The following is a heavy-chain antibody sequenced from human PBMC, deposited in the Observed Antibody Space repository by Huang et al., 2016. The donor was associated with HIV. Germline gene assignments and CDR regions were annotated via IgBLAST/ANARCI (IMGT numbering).Heavy chain of an antibody. J-gene: IGHJ6*02. CDR3: ATKADAMDV. CDR1: TGTFSAYW. D-gene: IGHD2-8*01. Sequence: LVESGGGLVRPGGSLRLSCAGSTGTFSAYWRTWVRQSPGQGLEWVASIRQDGSEKHYVDSVEGRFNISRDNGKKLLFLEMRSLGVDDTAVYFCATKADAMDVWGQGTTVIVSS. CDR2: IRQDGSEK. V-gene: IGHV3-7*01.